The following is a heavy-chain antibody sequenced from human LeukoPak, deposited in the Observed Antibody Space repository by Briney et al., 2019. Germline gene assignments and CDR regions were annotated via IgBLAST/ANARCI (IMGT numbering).Heavy chain of an antibody. Sequence: GGSLRLSCAASGFTFSSYDMHWVRQATGKGLEWVSAIGTAGDTYYPGSVKGRFTISRENAKNSLYLQMNSLRAGDTAVYYCARFRVRQTVVGATSWGDYWGQGTLVTVSS. CDR2: IGTAGDT. D-gene: IGHD1-26*01. J-gene: IGHJ4*02. CDR1: GFTFSSYD. CDR3: ARFRVRQTVVGATSWGDY. V-gene: IGHV3-13*01.